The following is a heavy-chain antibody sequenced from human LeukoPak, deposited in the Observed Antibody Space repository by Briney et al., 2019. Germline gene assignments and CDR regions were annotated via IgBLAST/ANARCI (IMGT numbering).Heavy chain of an antibody. CDR3: AREEYCSSTSCYGYFDY. J-gene: IGHJ4*02. CDR1: GYTFTGYY. D-gene: IGHD2-2*01. V-gene: IGHV1-2*02. CDR2: INPNSGGT. Sequence: VASVKVSCKASGYTFTGYYMHWVRQAPGQGLEWMGWINPNSGGTNYAQKFQGRVTMTRDTSISTAYMELSRLRSDDTAVYYCAREEYCSSTSCYGYFDYRGQGTLVTVSS.